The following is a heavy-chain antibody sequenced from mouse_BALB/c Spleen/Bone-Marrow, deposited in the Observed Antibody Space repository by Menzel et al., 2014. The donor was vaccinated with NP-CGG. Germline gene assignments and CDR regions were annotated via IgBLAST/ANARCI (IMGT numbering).Heavy chain of an antibody. CDR3: ARFGDYYMDY. D-gene: IGHD1-1*02. J-gene: IGHJ4*01. Sequence: VQLQQSGTDLARPGASVKLSCKASGYTFTRYWTQWVKQRPGQGLEWIGVIYPGDGDTRYTQKFKGKATLTADKSSSTAYMQLSILASEDSAFYYCARFGDYYMDYWGQGTSFTASS. CDR1: GYTFTRYW. CDR2: IYPGDGDT. V-gene: IGHV1-87*01.